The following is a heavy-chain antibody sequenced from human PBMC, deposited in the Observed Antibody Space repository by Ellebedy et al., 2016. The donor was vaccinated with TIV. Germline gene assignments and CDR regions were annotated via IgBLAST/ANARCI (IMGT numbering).Heavy chain of an antibody. V-gene: IGHV4-39*07. Sequence: SETLSLTCTVSGGSISSTNYYRVWNRQPPGKGLEWIGSIYYSGSTNYNPSLKSRVTISADTSKNQFSLKLRSVTAADTAVYYCARLSSRIAAAAWGQGVLVTVTS. CDR1: GGSISSTNYY. D-gene: IGHD6-13*01. CDR3: ARLSSRIAAAA. CDR2: IYYSGST. J-gene: IGHJ5*02.